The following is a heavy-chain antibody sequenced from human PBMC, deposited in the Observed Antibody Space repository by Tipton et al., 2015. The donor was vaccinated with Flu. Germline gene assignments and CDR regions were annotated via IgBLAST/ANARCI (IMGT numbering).Heavy chain of an antibody. V-gene: IGHV3-21*01. D-gene: IGHD6-13*01. J-gene: IGHJ4*02. CDR3: ASRSSSAY. CDR1: GFTFSSYS. CDR2: ISSSSSYI. Sequence: VQLVQSGGGLVQPGGFLRLSCAASGFTFSSYSMHWVRQAPGMGLEWVSSISSSSSYIYYADSVKGRFTISRDNAKNSLYLQRNSLSAEDTAVYYCASRSSSAYWCQGTLVTVSS.